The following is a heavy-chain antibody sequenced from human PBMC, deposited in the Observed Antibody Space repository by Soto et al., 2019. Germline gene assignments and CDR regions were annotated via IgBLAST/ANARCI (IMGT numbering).Heavy chain of an antibody. D-gene: IGHD6-13*01. J-gene: IGHJ5*02. CDR3: ARVEGYLLNWFDP. V-gene: IGHV4-59*01. CDR1: GGSITGSF. Sequence: VQLQESGPGLVKPSETLSLTCIVSGGSITGSFWTWIRQPPGKGLEWIGYIYYSGSTPYSPSFKSRVTISVDTSKNQFSLRLTSVTAADTAVYYCARVEGYLLNWFDPWGQGTLVTVSS. CDR2: IYYSGST.